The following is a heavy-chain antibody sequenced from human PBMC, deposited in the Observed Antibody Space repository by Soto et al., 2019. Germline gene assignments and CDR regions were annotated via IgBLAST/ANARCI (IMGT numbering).Heavy chain of an antibody. J-gene: IGHJ4*02. CDR3: AKEGSAIWDSSGRYDFDY. Sequence: VGSLRLSCAASGFTFDDYTMHWVRQAPGKGLEWVSLISWDGGSTYYADSVKGRFTISRDNSKNSLYLQMNSLRTEDTALYYCAKEGSAIWDSSGRYDFDYWGQGTLVTVSS. D-gene: IGHD6-19*01. V-gene: IGHV3-43*01. CDR1: GFTFDDYT. CDR2: ISWDGGST.